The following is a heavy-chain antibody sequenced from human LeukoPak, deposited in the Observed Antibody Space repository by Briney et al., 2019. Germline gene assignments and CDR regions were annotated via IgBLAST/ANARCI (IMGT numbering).Heavy chain of an antibody. J-gene: IGHJ4*02. V-gene: IGHV1-2*02. CDR2: INPNSGGT. CDR1: GYTFTGYY. CDR3: AREISQWERPPLFDY. Sequence: GASVKVSCKASGYTFTGYYMHWVRQAPGQGLEWMGWINPNSGGTNYAQKFQGRVTMTRDTSISTAYMELSRLRSDDTAVYYCAREISQWERPPLFDYWGQGTLVTVSS. D-gene: IGHD1-26*01.